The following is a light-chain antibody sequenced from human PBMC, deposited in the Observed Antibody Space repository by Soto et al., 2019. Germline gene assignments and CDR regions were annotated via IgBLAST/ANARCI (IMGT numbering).Light chain of an antibody. Sequence: IQRTQSPSPLSVSLGDSVTITCLASQTISSWLAWYQQKPGKAPKLLIYKASTLKSGVPSRFSGSGSGTEFTLTISSLQPDDFATYYCQHYNSYSEAFGQGTKVEIK. CDR3: QHYNSYSEA. J-gene: IGKJ1*01. CDR2: KAS. V-gene: IGKV1-5*03. CDR1: QTISSW.